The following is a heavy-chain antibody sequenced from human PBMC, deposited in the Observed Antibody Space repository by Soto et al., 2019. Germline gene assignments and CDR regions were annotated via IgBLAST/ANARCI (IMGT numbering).Heavy chain of an antibody. CDR2: ISYDGTDK. CDR3: ARVGGVWRHLYNFDC. Sequence: PGGSLRLSCAASGFTFSSYAMHWVRQAPGKGLEWVAVISYDGTDKYYADSVKGRFTISRDNSKNTLYLQLSGLRTEDTAVYYCARVGGVWRHLYNFDCWGQGALVTVSS. CDR1: GFTFSSYA. D-gene: IGHD6-13*01. V-gene: IGHV3-30-3*01. J-gene: IGHJ4*02.